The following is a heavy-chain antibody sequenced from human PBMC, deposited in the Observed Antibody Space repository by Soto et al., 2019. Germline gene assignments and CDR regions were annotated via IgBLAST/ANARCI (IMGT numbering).Heavy chain of an antibody. CDR1: GYTFTSYD. CDR3: ARLPYGDYEPFDY. D-gene: IGHD4-17*01. Sequence: GASVKVSCKASGYTFTSYDINWVRQATGQGLEWMGWMNPNSGNTGYAQKFQGRVTMTRNTSISTAYMELSSLRSEDTAVYYCARLPYGDYEPFDYRAQGTLVTVSS. CDR2: MNPNSGNT. V-gene: IGHV1-8*01. J-gene: IGHJ4*02.